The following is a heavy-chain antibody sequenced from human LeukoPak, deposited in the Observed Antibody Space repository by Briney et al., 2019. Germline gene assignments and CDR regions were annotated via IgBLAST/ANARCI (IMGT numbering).Heavy chain of an antibody. Sequence: ASVKVSCKASGYTFTGYYMHWVRQAPGQGLEWMGWMNPNSGGTNYAQKFQGRVTMTRDTSISTAYIELNFLRSDDTAVFYCARGDYYGSPKVVAAWGQGTLVTVSS. CDR1: GYTFTGYY. D-gene: IGHD3-10*01. CDR3: ARGDYYGSPKVVAA. J-gene: IGHJ5*02. V-gene: IGHV1-2*02. CDR2: MNPNSGGT.